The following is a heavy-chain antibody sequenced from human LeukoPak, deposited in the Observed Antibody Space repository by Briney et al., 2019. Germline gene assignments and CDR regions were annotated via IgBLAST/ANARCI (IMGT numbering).Heavy chain of an antibody. CDR2: IKGDGSST. CDR1: GFTFSSFW. V-gene: IGHV3-74*01. J-gene: IGHJ4*02. CDR3: ARGGGGLGY. D-gene: IGHD3-16*01. Sequence: PGRSLRLSCAASGFTFSSFWMHWVRQAPGKGLEWVSSIKGDGSSTNYADSVKGRFTISRDNAKNPLYLQMNSLRAEDTAVYYCARGGGGLGYWGQGTLVTVSS.